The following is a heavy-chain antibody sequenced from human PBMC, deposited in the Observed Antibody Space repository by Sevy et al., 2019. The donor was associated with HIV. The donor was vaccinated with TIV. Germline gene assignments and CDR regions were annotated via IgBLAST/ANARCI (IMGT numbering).Heavy chain of an antibody. Sequence: SETLSLTCTVSGGSISSYYWSWIRQPAGKGLEWIGRIYTSGSTNYNPSLKSRVTMSVDTSKNQFSLKLSSVTAADTAVYYCARDEVGYGSSWFDYWGQGTLVTVSS. D-gene: IGHD6-13*01. V-gene: IGHV4-4*07. CDR2: IYTSGST. CDR3: ARDEVGYGSSWFDY. CDR1: GGSISSYY. J-gene: IGHJ4*02.